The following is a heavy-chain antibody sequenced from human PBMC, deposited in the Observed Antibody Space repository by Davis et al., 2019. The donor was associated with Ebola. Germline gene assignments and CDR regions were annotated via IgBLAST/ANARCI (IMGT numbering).Heavy chain of an antibody. CDR1: GGTFSSYA. D-gene: IGHD2-21*01. V-gene: IGHV1-69*13. J-gene: IGHJ6*02. CDR2: IIPIFGTA. CDR3: ARDRGVIGSYYYYYGMDV. Sequence: AASVKVSCKASGGTFSSYAISWVRQAPGQGLEWMGGIIPIFGTANYAQKFQGRVTITADEPTSTAYMELSSLRSEDTAVYYCARDRGVIGSYYYYYGMDVWGQGTTVTVSS.